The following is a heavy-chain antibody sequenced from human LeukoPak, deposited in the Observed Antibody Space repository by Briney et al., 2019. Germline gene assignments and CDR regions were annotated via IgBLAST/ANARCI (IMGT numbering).Heavy chain of an antibody. CDR3: ARGSTTYDY. D-gene: IGHD1-1*01. CDR1: GGSISSYY. CDR2: IYYSGST. J-gene: IGHJ4*02. Sequence: SETLSLTCTVSGGSISSYYWSWIRQPPGKGLEWIGYIYYSGSTTYNPSLKSRVTISVDMSKNQFSLKLNSVTAADTAVYYCARGSTTYDYWGQGTLVTVSS. V-gene: IGHV4-59*01.